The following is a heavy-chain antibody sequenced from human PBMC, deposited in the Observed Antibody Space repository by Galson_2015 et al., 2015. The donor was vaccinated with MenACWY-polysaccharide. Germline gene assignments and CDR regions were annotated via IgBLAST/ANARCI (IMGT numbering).Heavy chain of an antibody. D-gene: IGHD6-19*01. V-gene: IGHV3-9*01. CDR2: INWNSGNI. CDR1: GFTFDDYA. J-gene: IGHJ4*02. CDR3: ARDGRSSGWDFFDY. Sequence: SLRLSCATSGFTFDDYAMHWVRQVPGKGLEWVSGINWNSGNIGYADSVRGRFTISRDNTKNSLCLQMDTLRPEDTALYYCARDGRSSGWDFFDYWGQGTLVTVSS.